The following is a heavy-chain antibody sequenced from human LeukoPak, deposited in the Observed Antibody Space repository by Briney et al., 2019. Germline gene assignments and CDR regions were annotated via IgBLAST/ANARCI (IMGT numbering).Heavy chain of an antibody. CDR2: ILPGNSDT. Sequence: GESLQISCQGSGYSFSNYWIGWVRQLPGKGLEWVGIILPGNSDTRYSPFFQGQVTMSADKSISTAYLQWSSLKAADTAMYYCARQYYDILTDPNYFDSWGQGTLVTVSS. CDR3: ARQYYDILTDPNYFDS. V-gene: IGHV5-51*01. J-gene: IGHJ4*02. CDR1: GYSFSNYW. D-gene: IGHD3-9*01.